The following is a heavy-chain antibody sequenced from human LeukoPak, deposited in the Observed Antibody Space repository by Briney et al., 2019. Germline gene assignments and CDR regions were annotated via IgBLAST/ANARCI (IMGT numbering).Heavy chain of an antibody. CDR3: ARVGYCSGGSCYGMDV. Sequence: GGSLRLSCAASGFTFSSYAMSWVRQAPGKGLEWVSSITGGGEITFYADSVRGRFTISRDNAKNSLYLQMNSLRAEDTAVYYCARVGYCSGGSCYGMDVWGQGTTVTVSS. V-gene: IGHV3-23*01. CDR1: GFTFSSYA. D-gene: IGHD2-15*01. CDR2: ITGGGEIT. J-gene: IGHJ6*02.